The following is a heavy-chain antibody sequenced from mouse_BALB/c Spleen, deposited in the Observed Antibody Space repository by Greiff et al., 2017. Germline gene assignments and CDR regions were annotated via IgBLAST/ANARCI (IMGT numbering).Heavy chain of an antibody. V-gene: IGHV5-17*02. CDR2: ISSGSSTI. CDR1: GFTFSSFG. Sequence: DVLLVESGGGLVQPGGSRKLSCAASGFTFSSFGMHWVRQAPEKGLEWVAYISSGSSTIYYADTVKGRFTISRDTPKNTLFLQMTSLRSEDTAMYYCARSYDYDEGYYAMDYGGQGTSVTVPS. D-gene: IGHD2-4*01. CDR3: ARSYDYDEGYYAMDY. J-gene: IGHJ4*01.